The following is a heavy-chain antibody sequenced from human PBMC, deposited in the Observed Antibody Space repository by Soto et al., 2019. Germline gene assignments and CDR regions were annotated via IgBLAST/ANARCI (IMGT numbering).Heavy chain of an antibody. CDR2: INGYNGNT. V-gene: IGHV1-18*01. D-gene: IGHD4-4*01. Sequence: QVHLVQSGLEVKKPGASVKVSCKTSGYTFSNYGIAWGRQAPGQGLEWMGCINGYNGNTNYAKNFQGRGTMTIDTSATTAYLELRSLRSDDTAVFYCARGDSPVHFDHWGQGTLVAVST. CDR3: ARGDSPVHFDH. CDR1: GYTFSNYG. J-gene: IGHJ4*02.